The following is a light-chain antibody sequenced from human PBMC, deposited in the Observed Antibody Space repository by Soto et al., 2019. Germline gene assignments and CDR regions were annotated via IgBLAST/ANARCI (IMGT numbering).Light chain of an antibody. CDR1: NSNIGSNT. CDR3: AAWDDSLNGRV. J-gene: IGLJ1*01. CDR2: YDN. V-gene: IGLV1-44*01. Sequence: QSVLTQPPSASGTPGQRVTISCSGSNSNIGSNTVNWYQHLPGTAPNLLIYYDNLRPSGVPDRISGSKSGTSASLAISGLQSDDEADYFCAAWDDSLNGRVFGTGTKLTVL.